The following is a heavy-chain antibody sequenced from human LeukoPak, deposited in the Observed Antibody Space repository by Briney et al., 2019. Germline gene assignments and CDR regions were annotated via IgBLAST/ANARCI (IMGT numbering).Heavy chain of an antibody. Sequence: GGSLRLSCAASGITFSSYTMSWVRQAPGKGLEWVSAISGNGGSTYYADSVKGRFTISRDNSKNTLYLQMNSLRAEDTAVYYCASRGSGSYPHDYWGQGTLVTVSS. CDR3: ASRGSGSYPHDY. CDR2: ISGNGGST. J-gene: IGHJ4*02. D-gene: IGHD3-10*01. CDR1: GITFSSYT. V-gene: IGHV3-23*01.